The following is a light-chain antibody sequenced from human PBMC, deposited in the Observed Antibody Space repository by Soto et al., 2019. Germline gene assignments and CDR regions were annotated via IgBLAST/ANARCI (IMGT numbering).Light chain of an antibody. J-gene: IGLJ2*01. CDR2: VNSDGSH. CDR3: QTWGTGIRV. Sequence: QPVLTQSPSASASLGASVKLTCTLSSGHSSYVIAWHQQQPEKGPRYLMKVNSDGSHSKGDGIPDRFSGSSSGAERYLNISSLQSEDEADYYCQTWGTGIRVFGGGTQLTVL. V-gene: IGLV4-69*01. CDR1: SGHSSYV.